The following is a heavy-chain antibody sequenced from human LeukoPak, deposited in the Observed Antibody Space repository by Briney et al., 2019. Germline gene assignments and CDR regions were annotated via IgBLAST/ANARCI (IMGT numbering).Heavy chain of an antibody. Sequence: GRSLRLSCEASGFTFSSYPMHWVRQAPGKGLEWVAFISYDGSNKNYADSVKGRFAISRDNSKNTLYLQMNSLRAEDTAVYYCAIGCWSSSNCPVDYWGQGTLVTVSS. J-gene: IGHJ4*02. CDR2: ISYDGSNK. D-gene: IGHD2-2*01. V-gene: IGHV3-30*09. CDR3: AIGCWSSSNCPVDY. CDR1: GFTFSSYP.